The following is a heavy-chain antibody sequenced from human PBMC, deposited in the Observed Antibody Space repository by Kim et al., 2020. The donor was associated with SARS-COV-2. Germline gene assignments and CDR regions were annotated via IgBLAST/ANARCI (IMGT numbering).Heavy chain of an antibody. V-gene: IGHV4-34*01. CDR3: ARVWGSGSYWARRGYFDY. J-gene: IGHJ4*02. Sequence: KSRVTISVDTSKNQFSLKLSSVTAADTAVYYCARVWGSGSYWARRGYFDYWGQGTLVTVSS. D-gene: IGHD1-26*01.